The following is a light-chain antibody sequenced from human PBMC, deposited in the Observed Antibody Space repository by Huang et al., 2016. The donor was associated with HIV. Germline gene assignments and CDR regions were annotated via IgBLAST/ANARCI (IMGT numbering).Light chain of an antibody. Sequence: DIVMTQSPESLAVSLGERATINCKSSQSVLYSFNDKNCIAWYQRKAGQPPKLLIFWASTRESGVPDRFSASGSGTNFTLTISSLQAEDVAVYYCQQYYTTPWTFGQGTNLEIK. CDR1: QSVLYSFNDKNC. CDR3: QQYYTTPWT. CDR2: WAS. J-gene: IGKJ2*01. V-gene: IGKV4-1*01.